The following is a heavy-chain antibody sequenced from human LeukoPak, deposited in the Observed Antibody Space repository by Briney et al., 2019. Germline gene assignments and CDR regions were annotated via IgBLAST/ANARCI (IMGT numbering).Heavy chain of an antibody. D-gene: IGHD6-13*01. CDR3: ARVGSAAGTGDFQH. J-gene: IGHJ1*01. CDR1: GFKFDDYG. CDR2: INWNGGST. Sequence: PGGSLRLSCAASGFKFDDYGMTWVRQAPGKGLEWVSGINWNGGSTGYADSVKGRFTISRDNAKNSLYLQMNSLRVEDTALYYCARVGSAAGTGDFQHWGQGTLATVSS. V-gene: IGHV3-20*04.